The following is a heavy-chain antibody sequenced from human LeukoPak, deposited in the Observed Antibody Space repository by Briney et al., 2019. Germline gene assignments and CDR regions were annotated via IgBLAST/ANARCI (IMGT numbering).Heavy chain of an antibody. V-gene: IGHV3-23*01. CDR2: ISGSGGST. D-gene: IGHD2-2*01. J-gene: IGHJ4*02. CDR3: AKSRHIVVVPAVFDY. CDR1: GFTFSSYW. Sequence: GGSLRLSCAASGFTFSSYWMSWVRQAPGKGLEWVSAISGSGGSTYYADSVKGRFTISRDNSKNTLYLQMNSLRAEDTAVYYCAKSRHIVVVPAVFDYWGQGTLVTVSS.